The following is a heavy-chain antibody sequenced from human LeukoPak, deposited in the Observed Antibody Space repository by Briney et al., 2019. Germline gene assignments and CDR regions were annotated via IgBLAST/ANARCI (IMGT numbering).Heavy chain of an antibody. CDR3: ARDGSFLGTLHY. CDR2: ISTSSGTI. Sequence: PGGSLRLSCAASGFTFSSESMNWVRQAPGKGLEWVSYISTSSGTIYYADSVKGRFTISRDNAKNSLFLQMSSLRDEDTAVYYCARDGSFLGTLHYWGQGTLVTVSS. D-gene: IGHD2/OR15-2a*01. V-gene: IGHV3-48*02. CDR1: GFTFSSES. J-gene: IGHJ4*02.